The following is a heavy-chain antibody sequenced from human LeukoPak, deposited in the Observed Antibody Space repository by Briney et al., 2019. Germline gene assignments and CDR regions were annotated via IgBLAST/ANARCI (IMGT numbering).Heavy chain of an antibody. J-gene: IGHJ4*02. Sequence: ASVKVSCKTSGYSFTSHGISWVRQAPGQGLEWMGWISGYNGNTNYAQKFQGRVTMTTDASTRTAHMEVRGRRSDDTAVYYCARGGWTTGMDYWGQGTLVTVSS. CDR1: GYSFTSHG. CDR2: ISGYNGNT. D-gene: IGHD1-14*01. V-gene: IGHV1-18*01. CDR3: ARGGWTTGMDY.